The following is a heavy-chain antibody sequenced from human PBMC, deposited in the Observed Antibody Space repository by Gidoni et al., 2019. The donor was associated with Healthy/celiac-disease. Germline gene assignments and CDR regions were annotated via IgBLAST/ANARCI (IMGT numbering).Heavy chain of an antibody. CDR2: IYYSGST. D-gene: IGHD5-12*01. J-gene: IGHJ4*02. V-gene: IGHV4-39*07. CDR3: ARALPWGYSGYEADY. CDR1: GGSISSSSYY. Sequence: QLQLQESGPGLVKPSEILSLTCTVSGGSISSSSYYWGWIRQPPGKGLEWIGSIYYSGSTHYNPSFKSRVTISVDTSKNQFSLKLSSVTAADTAVYYCARALPWGYSGYEADYWGQGTLVTVSS.